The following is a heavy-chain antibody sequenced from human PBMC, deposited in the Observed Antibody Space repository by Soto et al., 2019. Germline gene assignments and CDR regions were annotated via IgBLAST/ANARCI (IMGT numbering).Heavy chain of an antibody. Sequence: QVQLQESGPGLVKPSQTLSHTCIVSGGSISSGNYYWSWIRQHPGKGLEWIGYIYYTGSTYYIPSLTSRVIISADTAKIHFSLKLSSVTAADTAVYYCARGHYDSRGYWWALDIWGQGTMVTVSS. CDR3: ARGHYDSRGYWWALDI. D-gene: IGHD3-22*01. CDR2: IYYTGST. V-gene: IGHV4-31*03. J-gene: IGHJ3*02. CDR1: GGSISSGNYY.